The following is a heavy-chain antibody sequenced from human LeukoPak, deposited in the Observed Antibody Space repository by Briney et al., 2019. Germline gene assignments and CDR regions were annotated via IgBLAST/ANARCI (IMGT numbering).Heavy chain of an antibody. CDR2: INPNNGNL. CDR3: ARLVTSYFDY. V-gene: IGHV1-8*03. D-gene: IGHD1-14*01. CDR1: GYTFGSDD. J-gene: IGHJ4*02. Sequence: GASVKVSCKASGYTFGSDDINWVRQATGQGLEWMGWINPNNGNLGYTQKFQGRVTITRNTPISTAYLQWSSLKASDTAMYYCARLVTSYFDYWGQGTLVTVSA.